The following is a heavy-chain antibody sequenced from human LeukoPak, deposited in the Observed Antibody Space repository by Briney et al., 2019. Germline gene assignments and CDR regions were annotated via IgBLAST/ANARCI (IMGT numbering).Heavy chain of an antibody. V-gene: IGHV3-30*18. J-gene: IGHJ4*02. Sequence: GGSLRLACAASGFTFSTFNMHWVRQAPGKGLEWVAVFSSDGRSTFYAENVQGRFTLSRDNSKNTLSLQMNSLRAEDTAVYYCAKSYYYHSGSFDYWGQGTLVTVSS. CDR3: AKSYYYHSGSFDY. CDR2: FSSDGRST. CDR1: GFTFSTFN. D-gene: IGHD3-10*01.